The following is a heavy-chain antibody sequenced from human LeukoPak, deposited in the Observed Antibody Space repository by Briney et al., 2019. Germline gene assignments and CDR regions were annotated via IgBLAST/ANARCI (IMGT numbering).Heavy chain of an antibody. Sequence: PSETLSLTCAVYGGSFSGYYWSWIRQPPGKGLEWIGYIYYSGSTNYNPSLKSRVTISVDTSKNQFSLKLNSMTAADTAVYYCARVAPYSSSSFDYWGQGTLVTVSS. D-gene: IGHD6-6*01. CDR1: GGSFSGYY. V-gene: IGHV4-59*01. CDR2: IYYSGST. J-gene: IGHJ4*02. CDR3: ARVAPYSSSSFDY.